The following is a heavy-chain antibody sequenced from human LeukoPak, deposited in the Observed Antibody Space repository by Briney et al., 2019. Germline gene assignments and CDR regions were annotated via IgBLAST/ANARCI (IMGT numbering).Heavy chain of an antibody. Sequence: GGSLRLSCAASGFTFSSYEMNWVRQAPGKGLEWVSYISSSGSTIYYADSVKGRFTISRDNAKNSLYLQMNSLRAEDTAVYYCARDWGSSGYFDYWGRGTLVTVSS. CDR3: ARDWGSSGYFDY. V-gene: IGHV3-48*03. CDR2: ISSSGSTI. J-gene: IGHJ4*02. D-gene: IGHD3-22*01. CDR1: GFTFSSYE.